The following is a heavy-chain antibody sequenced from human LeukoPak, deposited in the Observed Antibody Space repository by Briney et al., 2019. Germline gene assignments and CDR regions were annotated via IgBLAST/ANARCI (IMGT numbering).Heavy chain of an antibody. Sequence: GGSLRLSCAASEFTFSTYWMAWVRQAPGKGLEWVANIKQDGSEKYYVDSVRGRFSISRDNAKNSLYLQMNGLRVEDTAVYYCARAGLNGDVDYWGQGTLVTFSS. CDR2: IKQDGSEK. CDR1: EFTFSTYW. D-gene: IGHD4-17*01. J-gene: IGHJ4*02. V-gene: IGHV3-7*01. CDR3: ARAGLNGDVDY.